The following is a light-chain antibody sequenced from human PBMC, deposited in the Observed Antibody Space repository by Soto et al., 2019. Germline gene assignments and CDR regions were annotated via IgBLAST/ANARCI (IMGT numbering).Light chain of an antibody. CDR2: GAS. Sequence: EIVLTQSPGTLSLSPGERATLSCRASQSVSSSYLAWYQQKPGLAPRLLMYGASRRATGIPDRFIGSGSGTDFTLTISRLEPEDCAVYYCQQYGSSPWTFGQGTKVEIK. CDR3: QQYGSSPWT. CDR1: QSVSSSY. V-gene: IGKV3-20*01. J-gene: IGKJ1*01.